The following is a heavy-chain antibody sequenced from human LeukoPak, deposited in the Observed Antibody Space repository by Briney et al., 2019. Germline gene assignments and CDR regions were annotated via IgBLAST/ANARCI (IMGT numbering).Heavy chain of an antibody. D-gene: IGHD5-24*01. CDR3: AKGGLGGYNAVFDH. CDR1: GFTFVGNA. Sequence: GGSLRLSCATCGFTFVGNAMSWVRQAPGKGLEWVSGVSGSDGSSHYADSVKGRFTISVDNSKNTLHLQMNSLRAEATAVYYCAKGGLGGYNAVFDHWGQGTLVTVPS. CDR2: VSGSDGSS. V-gene: IGHV3-23*01. J-gene: IGHJ4*02.